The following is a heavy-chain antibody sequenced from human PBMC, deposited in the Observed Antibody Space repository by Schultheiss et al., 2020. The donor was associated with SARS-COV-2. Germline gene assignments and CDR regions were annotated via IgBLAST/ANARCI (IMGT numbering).Heavy chain of an antibody. CDR3: ARGYQSGSYYAHTWYFDL. D-gene: IGHD1-26*01. CDR1: GYTFTGYY. J-gene: IGHJ2*01. CDR2: INPSGGST. V-gene: IGHV1-46*01. Sequence: ASVKVSCKASGYTFTGYYMHWVRQAPGQGLEWMGIINPSGGSTSYAQKFQGRVTMTTDTSTSTAYMELTSLRSDDTAVYYCARGYQSGSYYAHTWYFDLWGRGTLVTVSS.